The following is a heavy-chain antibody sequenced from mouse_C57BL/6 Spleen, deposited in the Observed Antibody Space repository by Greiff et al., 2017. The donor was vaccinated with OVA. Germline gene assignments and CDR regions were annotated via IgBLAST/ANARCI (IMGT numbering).Heavy chain of an antibody. Sequence: QVQLQQPGAELVRPGSSVKLSCKASGYTFTSYWMDWVKQRPGQGLEWIGNIYPSDSETHYNQKFTDKATLTVDKSSSTAYMQLSSLTAGDSAVYYCARQITTVVAHFDYWGQGTTLTVSS. CDR3: ARQITTVVAHFDY. D-gene: IGHD1-1*01. V-gene: IGHV1-61*01. CDR2: IYPSDSET. CDR1: GYTFTSYW. J-gene: IGHJ2*01.